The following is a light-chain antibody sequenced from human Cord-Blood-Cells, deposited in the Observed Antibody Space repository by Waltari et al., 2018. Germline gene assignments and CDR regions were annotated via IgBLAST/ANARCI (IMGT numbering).Light chain of an antibody. J-gene: IGKJ1*01. CDR2: WAS. V-gene: IGKV4-1*01. CDR3: QQYYSTPRT. Sequence: DIVMTQSPDSLAVSLGERATINCKSSQSVLYSSNNNNYLAWYQQKPGQPPKLLIYWASTRESGVPDRFSGSGSETDFTLTISSLQAEDVAVYYCQQYYSTPRTFGQGTKVEIK. CDR1: QSVLYSSNNNNY.